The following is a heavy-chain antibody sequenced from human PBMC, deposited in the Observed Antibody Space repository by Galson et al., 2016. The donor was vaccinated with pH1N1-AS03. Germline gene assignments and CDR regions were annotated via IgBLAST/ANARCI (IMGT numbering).Heavy chain of an antibody. CDR2: IYSGGST. D-gene: IGHD4-23*01. V-gene: IGHV3-66*02. CDR3: ASETSAWPTVGAFGI. Sequence: SLRLSCAASGFTVSSKYMSWVRQAPEKGLEWVSSIYSGGSTYYADSVKGRFTISRDDSKATLFLQMSSLRPEDTAVYYCASETSAWPTVGAFGIWGRGTMVTVSS. CDR1: GFTVSSKY. J-gene: IGHJ3*02.